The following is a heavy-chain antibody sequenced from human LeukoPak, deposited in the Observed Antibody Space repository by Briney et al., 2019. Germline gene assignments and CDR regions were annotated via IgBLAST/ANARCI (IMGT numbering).Heavy chain of an antibody. V-gene: IGHV4-59*01. Sequence: SETLSLTCTVSGGSISSYYWSWIRQPPGKGLEWIGYICYSGSTNYNPSLKSRVTISVDTSKNQFSLKLSSVTAADTAVYYCARGGRVYFDYWGQGTLVTVSS. CDR2: ICYSGST. J-gene: IGHJ4*02. D-gene: IGHD3-16*01. CDR3: ARGGRVYFDY. CDR1: GGSISSYY.